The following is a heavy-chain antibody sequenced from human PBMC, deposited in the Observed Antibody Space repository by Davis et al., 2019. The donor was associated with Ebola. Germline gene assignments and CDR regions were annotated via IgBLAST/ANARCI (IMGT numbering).Heavy chain of an antibody. Sequence: GESLKISCAASGFTFSRYGMQWVRQAPGKGLEWVAFIQNDGSDEYYADSVKGRFTISRDNAKNSLYLQMNSLRAEDTAVYYCARSYLTYSGYGWAYWGQGTLVTVSS. D-gene: IGHD5-12*01. CDR3: ARSYLTYSGYGWAY. V-gene: IGHV3-33*05. CDR2: IQNDGSDE. CDR1: GFTFSRYG. J-gene: IGHJ4*02.